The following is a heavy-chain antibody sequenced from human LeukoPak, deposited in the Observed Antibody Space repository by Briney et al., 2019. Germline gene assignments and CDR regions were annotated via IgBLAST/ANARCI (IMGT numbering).Heavy chain of an antibody. CDR3: ARGVTSWPQGPYHFGY. V-gene: IGHV3-30*02. CDR1: GFTFSDYT. D-gene: IGHD2-2*01. CDR2: IESNGNEK. J-gene: IGHJ4*02. Sequence: PGGSLRLSCAVSGFTFSDYTMNWVRQAPGKGLEWVASIESNGNEKYSSDSLKDRFTISRDNSKNTLYLQLNTVRPEDTAVFYCARGVTSWPQGPYHFGYWGQGILITVSS.